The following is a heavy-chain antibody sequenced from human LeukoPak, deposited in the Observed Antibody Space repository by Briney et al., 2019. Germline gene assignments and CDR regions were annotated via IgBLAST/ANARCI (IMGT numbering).Heavy chain of an antibody. CDR3: ATDHIGRVGDENDY. CDR2: INPSGGST. Sequence: ASVKVSCKASGYTFTSYYMHWVRQAPGQGLEWMGIINPSGGSTSYAQKFQGRVTMTRDTFTSTVYMELSSLRSDDTAVYYCATDHIGRVGDENDYWGQGTLVTVSS. D-gene: IGHD2-21*01. J-gene: IGHJ4*02. V-gene: IGHV1-46*01. CDR1: GYTFTSYY.